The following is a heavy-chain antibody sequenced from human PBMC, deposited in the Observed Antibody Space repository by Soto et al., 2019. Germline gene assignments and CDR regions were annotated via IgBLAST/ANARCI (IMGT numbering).Heavy chain of an antibody. CDR3: ATGSAAGPGSHYYYAMAV. Sequence: ASVEVSCKASGYTFTGYYIHWVRQAPGEGLEWMGWINPNSGGTDYAQKFQGWVTMTRDTSISTAYMELSRLRSDDTAVYYCATGSAAGPGSHYYYAMAVWGQGIPVTVSS. V-gene: IGHV1-2*04. CDR2: INPNSGGT. D-gene: IGHD6-13*01. CDR1: GYTFTGYY. J-gene: IGHJ6*02.